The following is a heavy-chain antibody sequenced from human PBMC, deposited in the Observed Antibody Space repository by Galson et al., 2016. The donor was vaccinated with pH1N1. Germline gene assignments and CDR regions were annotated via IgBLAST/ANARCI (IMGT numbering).Heavy chain of an antibody. Sequence: SLRLSCAASGFTFSSYGMHWVRQAPGKGLEWVALIAYDGKTIYYTDSVKGRFAISRDNSKNTLYLQMDSLRAEDPAVYYCARMKPDYYDSSGFLDYWGLGTLVTVSS. CDR2: IAYDGKTI. V-gene: IGHV3-30*03. J-gene: IGHJ4*02. D-gene: IGHD3-22*01. CDR1: GFTFSSYG. CDR3: ARMKPDYYDSSGFLDY.